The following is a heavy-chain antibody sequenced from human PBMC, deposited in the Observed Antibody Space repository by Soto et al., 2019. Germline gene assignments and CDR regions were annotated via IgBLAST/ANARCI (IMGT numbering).Heavy chain of an antibody. Sequence: EVQLVESGGGLVKPGGSLRLSCAASGFTFCNAWMSWVRQAPGKGLEWVGRINTKTDGGTTDYAAPVKGRLTISRDDSKLTLYLQMNSLKTEDTAVYYCTTGDRITMVRGVIRFDHSGQGTLVTVSS. J-gene: IGHJ4*02. CDR2: INTKTDGGTT. D-gene: IGHD3-10*01. CDR1: GFTFCNAW. CDR3: TTGDRITMVRGVIRFDH. V-gene: IGHV3-15*01.